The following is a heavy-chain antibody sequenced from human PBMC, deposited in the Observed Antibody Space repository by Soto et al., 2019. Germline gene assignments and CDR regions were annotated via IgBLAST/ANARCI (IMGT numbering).Heavy chain of an antibody. Sequence: GGSLRLSGAASGFPFHNYWMHWVRQAPGKGLEWVAFISHDGSNKYYADSVKGRFTISRDNSKNTLYLQMNSLRAEDTAVYYCAKDREPYNPSWPYYGGQGTLVTVSS. CDR2: ISHDGSNK. D-gene: IGHD1-20*01. J-gene: IGHJ4*02. V-gene: IGHV3-30*18. CDR3: AKDREPYNPSWPYY. CDR1: GFPFHNYW.